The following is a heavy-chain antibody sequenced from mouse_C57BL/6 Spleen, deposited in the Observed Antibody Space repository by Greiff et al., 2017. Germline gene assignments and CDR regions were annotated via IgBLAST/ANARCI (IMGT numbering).Heavy chain of an antibody. CDR3: ARGARIYYDYDGAMDY. CDR1: GYTFTSYW. V-gene: IGHV1-59*01. CDR2: IDPSDSYT. Sequence: QVHVKQPGAELVRPGTSVKLSCKASGYTFTSYWMHWVKQRPGQGLEWIGVIDPSDSYTNYNQKFKGKATLTVDTSSSTAYMQLSSLTSEDSAVYYCARGARIYYDYDGAMDYWGQGTSVTVSS. D-gene: IGHD2-4*01. J-gene: IGHJ4*01.